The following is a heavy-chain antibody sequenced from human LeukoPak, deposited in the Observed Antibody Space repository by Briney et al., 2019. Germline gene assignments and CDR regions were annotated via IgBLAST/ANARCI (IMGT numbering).Heavy chain of an antibody. V-gene: IGHV3-74*01. D-gene: IGHD3-3*01. J-gene: IGHJ4*02. CDR2: IASDGSST. CDR1: GFTFSSYW. Sequence: GGSLRLSCAASGFTFSSYWMNWVRQAPGKGLVWVSRIASDGSSTTYADSVKGRFSISRDNAKNTLYLQMNSLRVEDTAVYYCARGVVYPAWSGPHWSDYWGQGALVTVSS. CDR3: ARGVVYPAWSGPHWSDY.